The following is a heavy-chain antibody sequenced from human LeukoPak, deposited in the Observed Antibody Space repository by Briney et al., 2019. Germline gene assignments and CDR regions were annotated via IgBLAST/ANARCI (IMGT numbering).Heavy chain of an antibody. Sequence: PGGSLRLSCAASGFTFSSYWMSRVRQAPGKRLEWVANIKQDGSEKYYVDSVKGRFTISRDNAKNSLYLQMNSLRAEDTAVYYCARDQGLGATNFDYWGQGTLVTVSS. CDR2: IKQDGSEK. J-gene: IGHJ4*02. D-gene: IGHD1-26*01. CDR1: GFTFSSYW. V-gene: IGHV3-7*01. CDR3: ARDQGLGATNFDY.